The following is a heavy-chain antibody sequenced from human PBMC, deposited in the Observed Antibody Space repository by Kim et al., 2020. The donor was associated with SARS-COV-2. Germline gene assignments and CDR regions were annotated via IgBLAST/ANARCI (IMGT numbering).Heavy chain of an antibody. Sequence: GGSLRLSCAASGFTFSSYAMSWVRQAPGKGLEWVSAISGNGGSTYYTDSVKGRFTFSRDNSKNTLYLQMNSLRAEDTALYYCARKGGEYCSGSTCYSGYFDYWGQGILVTVSS. J-gene: IGHJ4*02. CDR1: GFTFSSYA. D-gene: IGHD2-15*01. CDR2: ISGNGGST. V-gene: IGHV3-23*01. CDR3: ARKGGEYCSGSTCYSGYFDY.